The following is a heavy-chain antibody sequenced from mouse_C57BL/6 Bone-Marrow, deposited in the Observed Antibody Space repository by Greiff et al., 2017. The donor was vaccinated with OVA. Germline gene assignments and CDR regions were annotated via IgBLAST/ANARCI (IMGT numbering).Heavy chain of an antibody. J-gene: IGHJ2*01. V-gene: IGHV5-6*01. D-gene: IGHD1-1*01. CDR3: ASPYYYGSSYFDY. CDR2: ISSGGSYT. Sequence: EVNVVESGGDLVKPGGSLKLSCAASGFTFSSYGMSWVRQTPDKRLEWVATISSGGSYTYYPDSVKGRFTISRDNAKNTLYLQMSSLKSEDTAMYYCASPYYYGSSYFDYWGQGTTLTVSS. CDR1: GFTFSSYG.